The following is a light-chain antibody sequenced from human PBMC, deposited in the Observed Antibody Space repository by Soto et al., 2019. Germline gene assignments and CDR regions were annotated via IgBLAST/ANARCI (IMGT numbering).Light chain of an antibody. J-gene: IGKJ2*01. Sequence: DIQMTQSPSSLFASVGDRVTITCRASQSINSYLNWYQQKPGKAPTLLIYGASSLQSGVPSRFSGGGSRTDFTLTISALQPEDFATYYCQQSYRSPYTFGQGTKLEI. CDR3: QQSYRSPYT. CDR2: GAS. CDR1: QSINSY. V-gene: IGKV1-39*01.